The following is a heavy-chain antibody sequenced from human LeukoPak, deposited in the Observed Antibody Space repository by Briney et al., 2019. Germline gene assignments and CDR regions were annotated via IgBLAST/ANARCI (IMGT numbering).Heavy chain of an antibody. CDR1: GYTLTELS. J-gene: IGHJ4*02. D-gene: IGHD6-13*01. CDR2: FDPEDGET. CDR3: ATDPLGKQQLDY. Sequence: GASVKVSCKVSGYTLTELSMHWVRQAPGKGLGWMGGFDPEDGETIYAQKFQGRVTMTEDTSTDTAYMELSSLRSEDTAVYYCATDPLGKQQLDYWGQGTLVTVSS. V-gene: IGHV1-24*01.